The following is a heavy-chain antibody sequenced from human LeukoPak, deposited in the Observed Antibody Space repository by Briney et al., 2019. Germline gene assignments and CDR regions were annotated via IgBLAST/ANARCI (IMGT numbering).Heavy chain of an antibody. CDR2: INHSGST. J-gene: IGHJ4*02. V-gene: IGHV4-30-2*01. D-gene: IGHD3-10*01. Sequence: PSETLSLTCAVSGGSISRGGYSWSWIRQPPGKGLEWIGEINHSGSTNYNPSLKSRVTISVDTSKNQFSLKLSSVTAADTAVYYCARGPARITLIRGFFDYWGQGTLVTVSS. CDR3: ARGPARITLIRGFFDY. CDR1: GGSISRGGYS.